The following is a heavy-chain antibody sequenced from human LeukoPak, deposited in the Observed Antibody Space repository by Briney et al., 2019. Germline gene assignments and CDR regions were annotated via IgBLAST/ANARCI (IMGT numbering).Heavy chain of an antibody. J-gene: IGHJ4*02. CDR3: ARVPPNYYDSSGSLLFDY. V-gene: IGHV3-66*01. CDR2: IYSGGST. CDR1: GFTVSSNY. D-gene: IGHD3-22*01. Sequence: GGSLRLSCAASGFTVSSNYMSWVRQAPGKGLEWVSVIYSGGSTYYADSVKGRFTISRDNSKNTLYLQMNSLRAEDTAVYYCARVPPNYYDSSGSLLFDYWGQGTLVTVSS.